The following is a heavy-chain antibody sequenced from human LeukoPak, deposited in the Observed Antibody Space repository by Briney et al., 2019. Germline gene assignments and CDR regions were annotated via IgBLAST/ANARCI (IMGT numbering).Heavy chain of an antibody. V-gene: IGHV3-30*02. Sequence: SGGSLRLSCAASGFTFSSYGMHWVRQAPGKGLEWVAFIRYDGSNKYYADSVKGRFTISRDNSKNTLYLQMNSLRAEDTAVYYCAKGSIYYGSGSYKSYYYYGMDVWGQGTTVTVSS. J-gene: IGHJ6*02. CDR2: IRYDGSNK. CDR1: GFTFSSYG. CDR3: AKGSIYYGSGSYKSYYYYGMDV. D-gene: IGHD3-10*01.